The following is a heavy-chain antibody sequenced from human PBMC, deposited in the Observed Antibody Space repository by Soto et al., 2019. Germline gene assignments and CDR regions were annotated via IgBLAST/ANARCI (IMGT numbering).Heavy chain of an antibody. CDR3: ARQSGNYYDYGMDV. V-gene: IGHV4-39*01. Sequence: SETLALTCTDSGGSISSSSYYWGWIRQPPGKGLEWIGSIYYSGSTYYNPSLKSRVTISVDTSKNQFSLKLSSVTAADTAVYYCARQSGNYYDYGMDVWGQGTTVTVSS. CDR1: GGSISSSSYY. D-gene: IGHD3-10*01. J-gene: IGHJ6*02. CDR2: IYYSGST.